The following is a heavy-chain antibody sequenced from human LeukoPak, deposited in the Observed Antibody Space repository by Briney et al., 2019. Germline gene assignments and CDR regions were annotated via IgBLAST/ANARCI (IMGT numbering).Heavy chain of an antibody. Sequence: ASVKVSCKASGYTFTSYGISWVRQAPGQGREWMGWISAYNGNTNYAQKLQGRVTMTTDTSTSTAYMELRSLRSDDTAVYYCARDIPLLSRYYYDSSGYKPFDYWGQGTLVTVSS. D-gene: IGHD3-22*01. V-gene: IGHV1-18*01. CDR2: ISAYNGNT. J-gene: IGHJ4*02. CDR1: GYTFTSYG. CDR3: ARDIPLLSRYYYDSSGYKPFDY.